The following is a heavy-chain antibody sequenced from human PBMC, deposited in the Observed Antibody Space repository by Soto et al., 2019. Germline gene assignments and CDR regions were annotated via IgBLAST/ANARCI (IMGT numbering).Heavy chain of an antibody. CDR3: ARDNHYDSSGYYWDYYYGMDV. CDR2: INAGNGNT. V-gene: IGHV1-3*01. D-gene: IGHD3-22*01. Sequence: ASVKVSCKASGYTFTGYAMHWVRQAPGQRLEWMGWINAGNGNTKYSQKFQGRVTITADKSTSTAYMELSSLRSEDTAVYYCARDNHYDSSGYYWDYYYGMDVWGQGTTVTVSS. J-gene: IGHJ6*02. CDR1: GYTFTGYA.